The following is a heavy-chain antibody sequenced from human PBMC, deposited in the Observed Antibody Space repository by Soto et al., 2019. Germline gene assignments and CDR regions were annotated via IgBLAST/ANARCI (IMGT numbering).Heavy chain of an antibody. V-gene: IGHV4-31*03. CDR1: GGSIRAGGYY. CDR3: ARSVFP. CDR2: FYYSGST. Sequence: QVQLQESGPGLVKPSQTLSLTCTVSGGSIRAGGYYWNWIRQHPGKSLEWIGYFYYSGSTYYNPSLKSRVTIAVNPSKNQFSLKLSSVTAADTAVYYCARSVFPWGQGTLVTVSS. J-gene: IGHJ5*02.